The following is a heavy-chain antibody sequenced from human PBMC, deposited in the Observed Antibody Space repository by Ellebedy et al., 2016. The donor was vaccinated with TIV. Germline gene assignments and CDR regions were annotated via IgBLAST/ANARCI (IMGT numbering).Heavy chain of an antibody. CDR3: ARAVWNYYDSSGSGY. V-gene: IGHV3-74*01. D-gene: IGHD3-22*01. Sequence: GGSLRLXXAVSGLTFSSYWMHWVRQVPGKGLVWVSRINSDGTSLSYADSVQGRFTISRDNAKNTLYLQMNSLRAEDSAVYYCARAVWNYYDSSGSGYWGQGTLVTVSS. J-gene: IGHJ4*02. CDR2: INSDGTSL. CDR1: GLTFSSYW.